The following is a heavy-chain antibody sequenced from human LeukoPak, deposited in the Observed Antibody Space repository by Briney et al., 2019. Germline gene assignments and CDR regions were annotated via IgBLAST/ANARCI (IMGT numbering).Heavy chain of an antibody. J-gene: IGHJ5*02. CDR3: ARGSPYYDRSGSDP. Sequence: PSETLSLTCAVYGRSFSGYYWTWIRQPPGKGLEWIGEINHSGSTNYNPSLKSRVTISVDTSKNQFSLKLISVTAADTAVYYCARGSPYYDRSGSDPWGQGTLVTVSS. D-gene: IGHD3-22*01. CDR2: INHSGST. V-gene: IGHV4-34*01. CDR1: GRSFSGYY.